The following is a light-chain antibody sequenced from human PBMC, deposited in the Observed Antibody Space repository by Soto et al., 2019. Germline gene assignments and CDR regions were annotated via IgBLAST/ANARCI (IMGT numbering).Light chain of an antibody. CDR1: QRISSNY. CDR3: QQYSSAPRT. J-gene: IGKJ1*01. V-gene: IGKV3-20*01. CDR2: GAS. Sequence: PGEGATLSCRASQRISSNYLAWYHQKPGQAPRLLNFGASSRATDIPDRFRGSGSGRDFLLNISRLEPEDSGMYYCQQYSSAPRTFGQGTKVDIK.